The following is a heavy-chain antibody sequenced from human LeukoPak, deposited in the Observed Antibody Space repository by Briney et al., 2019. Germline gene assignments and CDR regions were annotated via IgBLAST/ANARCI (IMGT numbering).Heavy chain of an antibody. CDR1: GDSINSYY. Sequence: SETLSLTCTVSGDSINSYYWTWIRQAPGTGLEWIGYIYYTGSTNYSPSLKSRVSISIDPSKNQFSLKLTSVTAADTAVYYCARDPTYWGERILVTVSS. CDR3: ARDPTY. CDR2: IYYTGST. V-gene: IGHV4-4*08. J-gene: IGHJ4*02.